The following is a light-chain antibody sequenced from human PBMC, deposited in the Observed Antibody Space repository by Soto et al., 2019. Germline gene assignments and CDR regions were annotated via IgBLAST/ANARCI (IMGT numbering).Light chain of an antibody. J-gene: IGLJ3*02. Sequence: QSVLTQPPSVSGAPGQRVTIFCSGSSSNIGAGYDVHWYQQLPGTAPKLLIYGNNNRPSGVPGRFSGSKSVTAASLAITGLQADDEADYYCQSFDSSLSGFWVFGGGTKLTVL. CDR1: SSNIGAGYD. CDR2: GNN. V-gene: IGLV1-40*01. CDR3: QSFDSSLSGFWV.